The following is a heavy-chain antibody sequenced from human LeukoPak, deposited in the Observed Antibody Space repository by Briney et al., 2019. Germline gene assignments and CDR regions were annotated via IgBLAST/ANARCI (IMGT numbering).Heavy chain of an antibody. D-gene: IGHD2-15*01. J-gene: IGHJ6*02. CDR2: IYYSGST. CDR1: GGSISSYY. V-gene: IGHV4-59*08. CDR3: ARTTTRGYYWSGGSCYSYYYGMDV. Sequence: PSETLSLTCTVSGGSISSYYWSWIRQPPGKGLEWIGYIYYSGSTNYNPSLKSRVTISVDTSKNQFSLKLSSVTAADTAVYYCARTTTRGYYWSGGSCYSYYYGMDVWGQGTTVTVSS.